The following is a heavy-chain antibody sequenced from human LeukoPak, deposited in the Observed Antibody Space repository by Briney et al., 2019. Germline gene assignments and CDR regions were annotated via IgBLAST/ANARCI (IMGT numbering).Heavy chain of an antibody. Sequence: GGSLRLSCAASGFTFSNDWMSWVRQAPGKGLEWVANIKEDGSEKYYVDSVKGRFTISRDNARNSLYLQMNSLRAEDTAVYYCASGRQLGYWGQGTLVTVSS. CDR1: GFTFSNDW. V-gene: IGHV3-7*01. CDR3: ASGRQLGY. J-gene: IGHJ4*02. CDR2: IKEDGSEK. D-gene: IGHD6-13*01.